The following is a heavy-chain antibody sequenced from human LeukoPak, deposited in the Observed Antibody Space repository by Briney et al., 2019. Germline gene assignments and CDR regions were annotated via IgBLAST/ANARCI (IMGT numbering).Heavy chain of an antibody. J-gene: IGHJ4*02. D-gene: IGHD4-17*01. V-gene: IGHV4-39*01. CDR2: IYYSGST. CDR3: ARPGYYGDYAFDY. Sequence: SETLSLTCTVSGGSISSSSYYWGWIRQPPGKGLEWIGSIYYSGSTYYNPSLKSRVTISVDTSKNQFSPKLSSVTAADTAVYYCARPGYYGDYAFDYWGQGTLVTVSS. CDR1: GGSISSSSYY.